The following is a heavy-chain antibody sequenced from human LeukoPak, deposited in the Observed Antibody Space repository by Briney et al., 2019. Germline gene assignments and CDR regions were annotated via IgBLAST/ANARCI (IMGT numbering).Heavy chain of an antibody. D-gene: IGHD5-18*01. CDR1: GGSFSGYY. J-gene: IGHJ4*02. CDR2: ISYSGTT. CDR3: ARSRGRSYGN. Sequence: SETLSLTCAVYGGSFSGYYWSWIRQPPGKGLEWIGTISYSGTTYYNPSLKSRVTISVDTSKNQFSLRLSSVTAADTAVYYCARSRGRSYGNWGQGTLVTVSS. V-gene: IGHV4-34*01.